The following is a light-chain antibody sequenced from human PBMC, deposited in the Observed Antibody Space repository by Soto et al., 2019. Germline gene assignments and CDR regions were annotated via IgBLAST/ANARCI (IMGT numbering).Light chain of an antibody. Sequence: QSALTQPPSASGSPGQSVTISCTGTSSDVGGYNYVSWYQQHPGKAPKLMIYDVIKRPSGVPDRFSGSKSGNTASLTVSGLQAEDDADYYCTSFAGMNKFVVFGGGTKLTVL. CDR1: SSDVGGYNY. J-gene: IGLJ2*01. V-gene: IGLV2-8*01. CDR3: TSFAGMNKFVV. CDR2: DVI.